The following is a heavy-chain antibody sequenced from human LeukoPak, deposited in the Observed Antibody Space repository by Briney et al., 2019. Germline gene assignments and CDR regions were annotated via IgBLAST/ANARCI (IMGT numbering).Heavy chain of an antibody. D-gene: IGHD6-19*01. V-gene: IGHV3-66*01. J-gene: IGHJ4*02. CDR3: ARDRGILVTGNLDS. Sequence: GGSLRLSCAASGFTVSSNYMSWVRQAPGKGLEWVSVIYSGGSTYYADSVKGRFTISRDNSKNTLYLQMNSLRAEDTAVYYCARDRGILVTGNLDSWGQGTLVTVSS. CDR1: GFTVSSNY. CDR2: IYSGGST.